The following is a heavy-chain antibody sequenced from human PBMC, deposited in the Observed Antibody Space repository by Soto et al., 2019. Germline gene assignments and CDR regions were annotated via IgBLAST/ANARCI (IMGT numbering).Heavy chain of an antibody. CDR2: IIPIFGTA. D-gene: IGHD3-3*01. J-gene: IGHJ6*02. CDR1: GGTISSYA. CDR3: ARGSTYYDFWSGYHYYYGMDV. V-gene: IGHV1-69*13. Sequence: GASVKVSCKASGGTISSYAISWVRQAPGQGLEWMGGIIPIFGTANYAQKFQGRVTITADESTSTAYMELSSLRSEDTAVYYCARGSTYYDFWSGYHYYYGMDVWGQGTTVTVSS.